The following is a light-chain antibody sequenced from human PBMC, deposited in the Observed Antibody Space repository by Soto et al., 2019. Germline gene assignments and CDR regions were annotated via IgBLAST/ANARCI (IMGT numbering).Light chain of an antibody. V-gene: IGKV3-20*01. Sequence: ENMLTQSPGTLSLSQGERATLSCRASQSVSSSYLAWYQQKPGQAPRLLIYGASSRATGIPDRFSGSGSGTDFTLTISRLEPEDFAVYYCQQYGSSLWTFGQGTKVDIK. J-gene: IGKJ1*01. CDR2: GAS. CDR3: QQYGSSLWT. CDR1: QSVSSSY.